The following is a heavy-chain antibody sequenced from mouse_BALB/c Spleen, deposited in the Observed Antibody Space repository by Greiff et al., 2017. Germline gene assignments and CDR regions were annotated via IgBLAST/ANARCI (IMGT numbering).Heavy chain of an antibody. CDR1: GFTFSSFG. CDR2: ISSGSSTI. D-gene: IGHD1-1*01. Sequence: EVKLMESGGGLVQPGGSRKLSCAASGFTFSSFGMHWVRQAPEKGLEWVAYISSGSSTIYYADTVKGRFTISRDNPKNTLFLQMTSLRSEDTAMYYCARWGLRGGYYFDDWGQGTTLTVSS. J-gene: IGHJ2*01. V-gene: IGHV5-17*02. CDR3: ARWGLRGGYYFDD.